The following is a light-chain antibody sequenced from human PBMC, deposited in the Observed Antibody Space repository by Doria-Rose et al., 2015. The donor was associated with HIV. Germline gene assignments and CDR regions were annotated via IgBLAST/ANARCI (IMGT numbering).Light chain of an antibody. CDR2: DGS. J-gene: IGKJ1*01. CDR1: QSFSSTY. CDR3: HQYGTSWT. V-gene: IGKV3-20*01. Sequence: EIVMTQSPGTLSLSPGERATLSCRARQSFSSTYLAWYQQKPGQAPSLLIYDGSTRATGIPDRFSASGSGTDFTLTINRLEPEDFALYYCHQYGTSWTFGQGTKVEI.